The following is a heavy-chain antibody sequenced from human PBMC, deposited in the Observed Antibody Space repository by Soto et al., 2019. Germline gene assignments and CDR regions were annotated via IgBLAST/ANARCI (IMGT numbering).Heavy chain of an antibody. Sequence: PGGSLRLSCAASGFSFSDYDMNWVRQAPGKGLECISYISSSSSTIYYADSVKGRFTISRDNAENSLFLQMNSLRDGDTAVYYCARPSGYYDTSGYYGAFYYYGMDVWGQGTTVTVS. CDR3: ARPSGYYDTSGYYGAFYYYGMDV. CDR2: ISSSSSTI. D-gene: IGHD3-22*01. J-gene: IGHJ6*02. CDR1: GFSFSDYD. V-gene: IGHV3-48*02.